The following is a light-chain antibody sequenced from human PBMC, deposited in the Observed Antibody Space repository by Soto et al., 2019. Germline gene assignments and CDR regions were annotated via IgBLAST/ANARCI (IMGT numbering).Light chain of an antibody. CDR3: PQYVGSPRT. CDR1: RTVDRTY. J-gene: IGKJ1*01. Sequence: EIVLTQSPGTLSMSPGERATLSGTASRTVDRTYLAWYQQTPGQAPRLXIYAVSDRATGTQDRFSCSGAGPECTLPISRLEPEDFEVDYCPQYVGSPRTFCQGTKVDIK. CDR2: AVS. V-gene: IGKV3-20*01.